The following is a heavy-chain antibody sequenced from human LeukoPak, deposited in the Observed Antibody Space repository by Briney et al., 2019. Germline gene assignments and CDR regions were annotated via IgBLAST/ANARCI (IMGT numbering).Heavy chain of an antibody. V-gene: IGHV4-31*03. D-gene: IGHD2-15*01. CDR1: GGSISSGGYY. CDR3: ARNPPMGGGPWFDP. J-gene: IGHJ5*02. CDR2: IYYSGST. Sequence: SETLSLTCTVSGGSISSGGYYWSWIRQHPGKGLEWIGYIYYSGSTYYNPSLKSRVTISVDTSKNQFSLKLSSVTAADTAVYYCARNPPMGGGPWFDPWGQETLVTVSS.